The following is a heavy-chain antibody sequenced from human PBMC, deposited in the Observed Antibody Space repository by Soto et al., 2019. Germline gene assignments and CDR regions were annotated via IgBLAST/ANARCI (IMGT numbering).Heavy chain of an antibody. CDR2: INAGNGNT. D-gene: IGHD1-7*01. J-gene: IGHJ4*02. CDR3: ARDTGTTDILDY. Sequence: GASVKVSCKASGYTFTSYAMHWVRQAPGQRLEWMGWINAGNGNTKYSQKFQGRVTITRDTSASTAYMELSSLRSEDTAVYYCARDTGTTDILDYWGQGTLVTVSS. V-gene: IGHV1-3*01. CDR1: GYTFTSYA.